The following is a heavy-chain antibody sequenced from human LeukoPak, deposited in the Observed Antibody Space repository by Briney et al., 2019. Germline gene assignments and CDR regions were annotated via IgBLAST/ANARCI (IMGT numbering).Heavy chain of an antibody. CDR2: INVDGSNP. CDR1: GFTLNKYW. V-gene: IGHV3-74*03. J-gene: IGHJ4*02. Sequence: GGSLRLSCAVSGFTLNKYWMQWVRQAPGKGLVWVSRINVDGSNPTYADSVKGRFTISRDNAKNTLYLQMNSLRAEDTAVYYCARGDMDYGDYASQMYYFDYWGQGTLVTVSS. CDR3: ARGDMDYGDYASQMYYFDY. D-gene: IGHD4-17*01.